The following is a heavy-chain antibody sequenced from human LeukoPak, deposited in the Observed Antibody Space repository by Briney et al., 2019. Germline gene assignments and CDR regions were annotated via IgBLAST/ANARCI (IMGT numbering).Heavy chain of an antibody. V-gene: IGHV3-48*04. CDR2: ISSSGSTT. Sequence: GSLRLSCAASGFTFSSYSMNWVRQAPGKGLEWVSYISSSGSTTYYADSVKGRFTISRDNAKNSLYLQMNSLRAEDTAVYYCASDPGDYDWIVYWGQGTLVTVSS. CDR1: GFTFSSYS. J-gene: IGHJ4*02. D-gene: IGHD4-17*01. CDR3: ASDPGDYDWIVY.